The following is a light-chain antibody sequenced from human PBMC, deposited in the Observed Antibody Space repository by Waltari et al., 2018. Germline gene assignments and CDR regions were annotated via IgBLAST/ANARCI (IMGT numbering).Light chain of an antibody. Sequence: VLTQSPGTLSLSPGERATLSCRASQSVIKYLAWYQQKPGRAPRLLIYHASTRATGIPDRFSGRGSVTDFSLTISRLEPEDFAVYYCQKYDSLPATFGQGTRVEIK. V-gene: IGKV3-20*01. CDR1: QSVIKY. CDR3: QKYDSLPAT. J-gene: IGKJ1*01. CDR2: HAS.